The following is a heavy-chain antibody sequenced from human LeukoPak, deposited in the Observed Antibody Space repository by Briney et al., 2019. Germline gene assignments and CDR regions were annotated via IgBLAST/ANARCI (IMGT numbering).Heavy chain of an antibody. CDR3: ARDLHYCSGGSCYHRHDYYMDV. CDR2: INPNSGGT. Sequence: ASVKVSCKASGYTFTGYYMHWVRQAPGQGLEWMGWINPNSGGTNYAQKFQGRVTMTRDTSISTAYMELSRLRSDDTAVYYCARDLHYCSGGSCYHRHDYYMDVWGKGTTVTVSS. V-gene: IGHV1-2*02. J-gene: IGHJ6*03. D-gene: IGHD2-15*01. CDR1: GYTFTGYY.